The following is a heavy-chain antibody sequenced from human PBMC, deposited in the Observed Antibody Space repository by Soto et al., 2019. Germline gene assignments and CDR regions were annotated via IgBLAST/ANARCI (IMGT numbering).Heavy chain of an antibody. CDR1: GFTFSSYA. Sequence: QVQLVESGGGVVQPGRSLRLSCAASGFTFSSYAMHWVRQAPGKGLEWVAVISYDGSDKYYADSVKGRFTISRDNSKNTVNLPMNSLRADATPVHYCAKALGELSPESYDYWGQGTLISVSS. CDR3: AKALGELSPESYDY. CDR2: ISYDGSDK. V-gene: IGHV3-30*18. D-gene: IGHD3-16*02. J-gene: IGHJ4*02.